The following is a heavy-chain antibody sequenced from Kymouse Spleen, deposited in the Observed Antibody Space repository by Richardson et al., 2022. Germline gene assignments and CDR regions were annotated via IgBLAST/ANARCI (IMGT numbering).Heavy chain of an antibody. CDR3: AREGTGDPIDAFDI. CDR2: IKQDGSEK. D-gene: IGHD7-27*02. V-gene: IGHV3-7*01. CDR1: GFTFSSYW. J-gene: IGHJ3*02. Sequence: EVQLVESGGGLVQPGGSLRLSCAASGFTFSSYWMSWVRQAPGKGLEWVANIKQDGSEKYYVDSVKGRFTISRDNAKNSLYLQMNSLRAEDTAVYYCAREGTGDPIDAFDIWGQGTMVTVSS.